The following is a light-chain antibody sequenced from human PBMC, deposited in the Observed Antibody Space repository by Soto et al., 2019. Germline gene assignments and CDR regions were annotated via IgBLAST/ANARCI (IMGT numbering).Light chain of an antibody. CDR3: QQYNRSWA. CDR1: QSIRSL. CDR2: DAS. V-gene: IGKV1-5*01. Sequence: DIQMTQSPSTLSASVGDRVTITCRASQSIRSLLAWYQQKPGKAPKLLIYDASSLESGVPSRFSGSGSRTEFTLTISSLQPDDFATYYCQQYNRSWASGQGTKVEFK. J-gene: IGKJ1*01.